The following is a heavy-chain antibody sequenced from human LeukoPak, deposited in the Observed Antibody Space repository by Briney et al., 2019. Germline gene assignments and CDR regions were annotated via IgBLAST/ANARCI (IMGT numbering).Heavy chain of an antibody. D-gene: IGHD3-22*01. Sequence: SETLSLTCTVSGGSISSSSYYWDWIRQPPGKGLEWIGDLYDSGSTNYNPSLKSRVTMSVDTSKNQFSLKLSSVTAADTAVYYCARTLHDYYDSSGYYFDYWGQGTLVTVSS. V-gene: IGHV4-39*07. J-gene: IGHJ4*02. CDR3: ARTLHDYYDSSGYYFDY. CDR2: LYDSGST. CDR1: GGSISSSSYY.